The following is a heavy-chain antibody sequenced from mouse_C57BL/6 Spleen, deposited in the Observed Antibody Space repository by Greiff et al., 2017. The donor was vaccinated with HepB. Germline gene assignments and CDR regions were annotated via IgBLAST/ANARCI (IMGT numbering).Heavy chain of an antibody. J-gene: IGHJ1*03. Sequence: QVQLKQPGAELVMPGASVKLSCKASGYTFTSYWMHWVKQRPGQGLEWIGEIDPSDSYTNYNQKFKGKSTLTVDKSSSTAYMQLSSLASEDSAVNYCARRYFDVWGTGTTVTVSS. V-gene: IGHV1-69*01. CDR3: ARRYFDV. CDR2: IDPSDSYT. CDR1: GYTFTSYW.